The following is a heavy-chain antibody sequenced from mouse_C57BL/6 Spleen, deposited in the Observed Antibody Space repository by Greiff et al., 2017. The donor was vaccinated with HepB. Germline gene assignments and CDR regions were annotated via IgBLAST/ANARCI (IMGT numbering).Heavy chain of an antibody. Sequence: VKLMESGPELVKPGASVKISCKASGYAFSSSWMNWVKQRPGKGLEWIGRIYPGDGDTNYNGKFKGKATLTADKSSSTAYMQLSSLTSEDSAVYFCAREDSSGYVGYAMDYWGQGTSVTVSS. CDR1: GYAFSSSW. J-gene: IGHJ4*01. V-gene: IGHV1-82*01. CDR3: AREDSSGYVGYAMDY. CDR2: IYPGDGDT. D-gene: IGHD3-2*02.